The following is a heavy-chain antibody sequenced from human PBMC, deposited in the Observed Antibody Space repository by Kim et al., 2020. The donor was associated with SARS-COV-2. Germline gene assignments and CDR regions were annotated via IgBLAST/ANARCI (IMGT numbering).Heavy chain of an antibody. CDR3: AKDGVSDYDSSGYFDY. Sequence: VKGRFTIARDSSKNTLYLQMNSLRAEDTAVYYCAKDGVSDYDSSGYFDYWGQGTLVTVSS. J-gene: IGHJ4*02. V-gene: IGHV3-23*01. D-gene: IGHD3-22*01.